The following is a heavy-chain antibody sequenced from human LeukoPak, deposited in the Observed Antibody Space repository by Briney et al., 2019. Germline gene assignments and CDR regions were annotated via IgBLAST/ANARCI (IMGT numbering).Heavy chain of an antibody. D-gene: IGHD3-3*01. CDR3: ARDFRFLDDY. V-gene: IGHV3-7*01. CDR1: GFTFSNYW. Sequence: GGSLRLSCAASGFTFSNYWMTWVRQAPGKGLEWVGNIKQDGSEKYYVDSVKGRFTISRDNAKNSLYLQMNSLRAEDTAVYYCARDFRFLDDYWGQGTLVTVSS. CDR2: IKQDGSEK. J-gene: IGHJ4*02.